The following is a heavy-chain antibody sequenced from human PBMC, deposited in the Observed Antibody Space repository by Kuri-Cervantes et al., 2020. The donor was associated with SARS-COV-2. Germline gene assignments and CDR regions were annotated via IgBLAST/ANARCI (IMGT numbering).Heavy chain of an antibody. J-gene: IGHJ4*02. V-gene: IGHV3-30-3*01. CDR1: GFTFSSYA. Sequence: GESLKTSCAASGFTFSSYAMHWVRQAPGKGLEWVAVISYDGSNKYYADSVKGRFTISRDNSKNTLYLQMNSLRAEDTAVYYCARDFHHRFDYWGQGTLVTVSS. CDR2: ISYDGSNK. CDR3: ARDFHHRFDY.